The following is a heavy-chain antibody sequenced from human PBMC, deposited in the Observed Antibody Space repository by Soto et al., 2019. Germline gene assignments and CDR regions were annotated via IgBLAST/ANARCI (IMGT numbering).Heavy chain of an antibody. D-gene: IGHD3-22*01. Sequence: SETLSVTCAVYGGSFSGHYWSWVRQPPGKGLEWIGEINHSGSINYNPSLKSRVTISVDTSKNQFSLKLRSVTAADTAIYYCARGNGMILAVQGDAPDKKYLDSWSQGTLVTVSS. CDR2: INHSGSI. V-gene: IGHV4-34*01. CDR3: ARGNGMILAVQGDAPDKKYLDS. CDR1: GGSFSGHY. J-gene: IGHJ4*02.